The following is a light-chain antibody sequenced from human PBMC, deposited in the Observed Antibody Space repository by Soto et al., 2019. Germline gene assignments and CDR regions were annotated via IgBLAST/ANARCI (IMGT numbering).Light chain of an antibody. CDR2: EGN. Sequence: QSVLTQPASVSGSPGQSITLSCTGASSDIAKYNFVSWYQQHPDKAPKLIIYEGNKRPSGISHRFSASNSGNQASLTISGLQAEDEADYYCCAHGGSSNFEVFVTGTKLTVL. V-gene: IGLV2-23*03. J-gene: IGLJ1*01. CDR1: SSDIAKYNF. CDR3: CAHGGSSNFEV.